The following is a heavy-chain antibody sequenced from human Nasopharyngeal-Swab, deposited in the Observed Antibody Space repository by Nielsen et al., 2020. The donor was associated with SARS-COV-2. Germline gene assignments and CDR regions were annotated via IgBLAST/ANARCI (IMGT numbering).Heavy chain of an antibody. CDR3: ARGHYGSSTWLHAFDI. D-gene: IGHD6-13*01. Sequence: GGSLRLSCKGSGFSFTSYWIGWVRQIPGEGLEWMGIIYPGDSDTRYSPSFQGQVTISADKSISTAYLQWSSLKASDTAMYYCARGHYGSSTWLHAFDIWGQGTMVTVSS. CDR1: GFSFTSYW. V-gene: IGHV5-51*01. CDR2: IYPGDSDT. J-gene: IGHJ3*02.